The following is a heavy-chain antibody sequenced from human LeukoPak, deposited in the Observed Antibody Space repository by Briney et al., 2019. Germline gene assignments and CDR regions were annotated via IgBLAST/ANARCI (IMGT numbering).Heavy chain of an antibody. V-gene: IGHV1-2*07. CDR1: GYTFTRYY. CDR2: INPNSGGT. D-gene: IGHD5-12*01. Sequence: SGEVCYKAAGYTFTRYYMQWVRQAPGQGLGGMGWINPNSGGTNYDHKYHARGTVTRSTAIITAYMELSSLRSDDTAVYYCARYGGSSGPYYYYSMDGWRQPATVT. CDR3: ARYGGSSGPYYYYSMDG. J-gene: IGHJ6*01.